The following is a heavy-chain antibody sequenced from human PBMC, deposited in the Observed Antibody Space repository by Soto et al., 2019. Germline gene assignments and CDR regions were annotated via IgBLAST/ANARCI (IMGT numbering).Heavy chain of an antibody. CDR1: GFTISSHA. CDR2: ISYDRNNK. D-gene: IGHD3-16*01. J-gene: IGHJ4*02. Sequence: QVQLVESGGGVDKRGRSLKLSCAASGFTISSHAMHWVRQAPGRGLEWVAGISYDRNNKFYADSVKGRFTLSRDNSKSTLYLQMNSLRVDDTALYYCARDLGGSQLDYSGQGTLVTVSS. CDR3: ARDLGGSQLDY. V-gene: IGHV3-30-3*01.